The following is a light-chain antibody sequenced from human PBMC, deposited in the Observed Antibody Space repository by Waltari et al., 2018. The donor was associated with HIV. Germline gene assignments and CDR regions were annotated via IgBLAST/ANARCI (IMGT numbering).Light chain of an antibody. CDR3: AAWDDSLNGLWV. V-gene: IGLV1-44*01. J-gene: IGLJ3*02. Sequence: QSVLTQPPSVSGTPGQRVTISCSGASPNIGRNTVNWFQLLPGTATKLLIYTDNQRPSGVPDRFSGSKSGTSASLAISGLQSEDEADYFCAAWDDSLNGLWVFGGGTKLTVL. CDR1: SPNIGRNT. CDR2: TDN.